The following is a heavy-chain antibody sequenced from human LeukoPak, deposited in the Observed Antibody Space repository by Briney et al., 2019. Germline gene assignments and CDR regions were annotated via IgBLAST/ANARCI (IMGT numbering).Heavy chain of an antibody. CDR1: GGTFSSYA. J-gene: IGHJ4*02. V-gene: IGHV1-69*13. CDR2: IIPIFGTA. Sequence: SVKVSCKASGGTFSSYAISWVRQAPGQGLEWMGGIIPIFGTANYAQKFQGRVTITADESTSTAYMELSSLGSEDTAVYYCARSTWIQSSLFDYWGQGTLVTVSS. D-gene: IGHD5-18*01. CDR3: ARSTWIQSSLFDY.